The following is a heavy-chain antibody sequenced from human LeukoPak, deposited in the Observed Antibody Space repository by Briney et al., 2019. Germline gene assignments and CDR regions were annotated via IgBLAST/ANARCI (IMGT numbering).Heavy chain of an antibody. J-gene: IGHJ3*02. CDR3: ARETFDI. CDR1: GYTFTSYD. CDR2: MNPNSGST. Sequence: ASVKVSCKASGYTFTSYDINWVRQATGQGLEWMGYMNPNSGSTGYAQKFQGRVTMTWNNAISTAYMELSSLRSEDTAVYYCARETFDIWGQGTTVTVSS. V-gene: IGHV1-8*01.